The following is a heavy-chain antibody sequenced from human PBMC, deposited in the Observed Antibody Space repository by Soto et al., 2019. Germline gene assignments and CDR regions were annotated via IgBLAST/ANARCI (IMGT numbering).Heavy chain of an antibody. J-gene: IGHJ6*02. Sequence: QVQLEQSGAEVKKPGASVKLSCKASGYTFTTCYIHWVRQAPGQGLEWMGVIIPSDGATNYAQSLRGRVTMTRDTSTSTVYMELSSLRSDDTAVYYCARETSDMDVWGQGTTVPVSS. CDR3: ARETSDMDV. CDR2: IIPSDGAT. V-gene: IGHV1-46*01. CDR1: GYTFTTCY.